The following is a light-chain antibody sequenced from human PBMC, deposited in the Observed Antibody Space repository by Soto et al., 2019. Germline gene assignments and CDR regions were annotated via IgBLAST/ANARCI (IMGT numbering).Light chain of an antibody. V-gene: IGKV3-15*01. J-gene: IGKJ1*01. Sequence: EIVLTQSPATLSVSPGERATLSCRASQSVSSNLVWYQQKPGQAPRLLIYDASTRATGIPARFSGSGSGTEFTLTISSLQSEDFAVYYCQQYNNWPRTFGQGTRVEFK. CDR2: DAS. CDR3: QQYNNWPRT. CDR1: QSVSSN.